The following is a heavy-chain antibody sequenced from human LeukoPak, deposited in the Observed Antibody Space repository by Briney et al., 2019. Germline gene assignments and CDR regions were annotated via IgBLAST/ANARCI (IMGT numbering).Heavy chain of an antibody. D-gene: IGHD3-22*01. CDR1: GYTFTSYG. Sequence: GASVKVSCKASGYTFTSYGISRVRQAPGQGLEWMGWIRPYNGNTNYAQKLQGRVTMTTDTSTSTAYMELRSLRSDDTAIYYCARDVEMYYDSSAYGDYWGQGTLVTVSS. V-gene: IGHV1-18*01. CDR3: ARDVEMYYDSSAYGDY. J-gene: IGHJ4*02. CDR2: IRPYNGNT.